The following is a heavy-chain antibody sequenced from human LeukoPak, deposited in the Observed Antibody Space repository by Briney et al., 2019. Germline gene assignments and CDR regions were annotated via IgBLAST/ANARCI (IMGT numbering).Heavy chain of an antibody. D-gene: IGHD1-26*01. Sequence: GGSLRLSCAASGFTFRFSNYAMSWVRQAPGKGLEWVSAISGSGGSTYYADSLKGRFSISRDNSKNTLYLQMNSLRAEDTAVYYCARGSGTARFDYWGQGTLVTVSS. CDR1: GFTFRFSNYA. CDR3: ARGSGTARFDY. CDR2: ISGSGGST. J-gene: IGHJ4*02. V-gene: IGHV3-23*01.